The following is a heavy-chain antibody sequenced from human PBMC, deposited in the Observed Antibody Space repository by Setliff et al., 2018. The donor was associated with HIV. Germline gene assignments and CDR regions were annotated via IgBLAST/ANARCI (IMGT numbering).Heavy chain of an antibody. Sequence: SVKVSCKASGGTFSSYAIGWVRQAPGQGLEWMGGIIPILGIANYAQKFQGRVTITTDESTSTAYMELSSLRSEDTAVYYCARGGGEVVTAAGAEYFQHWGQGTLVTVSS. J-gene: IGHJ1*01. CDR1: GGTFSSYA. CDR3: ARGGGEVVTAAGAEYFQH. CDR2: IIPILGIA. V-gene: IGHV1-69*10. D-gene: IGHD2-21*02.